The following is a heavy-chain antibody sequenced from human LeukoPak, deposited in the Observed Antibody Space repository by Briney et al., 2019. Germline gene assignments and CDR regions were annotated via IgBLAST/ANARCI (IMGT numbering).Heavy chain of an antibody. CDR1: GFTFSSYG. CDR3: ARRPRYSGSYFDY. Sequence: PGGSLRLSCAASGFTFSSYGMHWVRQAPGKGLEWVAVISYDGSNKYYADSVKGRFTISRDNSKNTLYLQMNSLRAEDTAVYYCARRPRYSGSYFDYWGQGTLVTVSS. J-gene: IGHJ4*02. D-gene: IGHD1-26*01. CDR2: ISYDGSNK. V-gene: IGHV3-30*03.